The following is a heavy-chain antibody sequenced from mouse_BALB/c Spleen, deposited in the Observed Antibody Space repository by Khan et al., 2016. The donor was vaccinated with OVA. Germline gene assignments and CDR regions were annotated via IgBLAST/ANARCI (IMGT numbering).Heavy chain of an antibody. Sequence: VQLQQSGPELVRPGASVKISCKASGYSFTGYFMNWVMQSHGKSLEWIGRINPHVGETFYNQRFKDKATLTADESSSIAHMELRSLASEDSAVYYCTRIYRSDFDYWGQGTTLTVSS. D-gene: IGHD1-1*01. CDR2: INPHVGET. CDR1: GYSFTGYF. CDR3: TRIYRSDFDY. V-gene: IGHV1-20*02. J-gene: IGHJ2*01.